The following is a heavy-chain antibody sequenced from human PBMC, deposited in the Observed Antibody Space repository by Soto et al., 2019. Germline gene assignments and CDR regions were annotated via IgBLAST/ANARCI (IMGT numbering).Heavy chain of an antibody. Sequence: PGGSLRLSCAASGFTFSNYGIHWVRQAPGKGLEWVAVTWYDGSNDYYADSVKGRFTISRDNAKNSLYLQMNSLRAEDTAVYYCARDLWDLGYCSSTSCSGMDVWGQGTTVTVSS. V-gene: IGHV3-33*01. D-gene: IGHD2-2*01. CDR1: GFTFSNYG. CDR3: ARDLWDLGYCSSTSCSGMDV. J-gene: IGHJ6*02. CDR2: TWYDGSND.